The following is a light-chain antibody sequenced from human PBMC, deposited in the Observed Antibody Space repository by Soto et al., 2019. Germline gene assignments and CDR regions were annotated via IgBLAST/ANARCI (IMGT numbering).Light chain of an antibody. V-gene: IGLV2-14*01. CDR2: GVN. CDR1: TNDIGTYEY. Sequence: QPVLTQPASVSGSPGQSITISCTGSTNDIGTYEYVSWHQHHPGKAPKLVIFGVNDRPSGISDRFSGSKSGNTASLTISGLQLEDEAVYYCSSYTTGRSLPWVFGTGTKLTVL. J-gene: IGLJ1*01. CDR3: SSYTTGRSLPWV.